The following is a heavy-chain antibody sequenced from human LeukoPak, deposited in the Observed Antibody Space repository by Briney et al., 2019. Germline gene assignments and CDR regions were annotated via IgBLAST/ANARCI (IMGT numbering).Heavy chain of an antibody. Sequence: GGSLRLSCEASGFNFSPYGMNWVRQAPGKGLEWVSSISSSSSYIYYADSVKGRFTISRDNAKNSLYLQMNSLRAEDTAVYYCARDSSGYPRAYYGMDVWGQGTTVTVSS. D-gene: IGHD6-13*01. CDR3: ARDSSGYPRAYYGMDV. CDR2: ISSSSSYI. CDR1: GFNFSPYG. J-gene: IGHJ6*02. V-gene: IGHV3-21*01.